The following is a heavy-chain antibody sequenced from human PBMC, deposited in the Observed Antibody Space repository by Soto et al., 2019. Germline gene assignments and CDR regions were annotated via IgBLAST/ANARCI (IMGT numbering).Heavy chain of an antibody. Sequence: GGSLRLSCAASGFTFSSYAMHWARQPPGKGLEPFSPMSGSGGTTYYADSVKGRFTSSRDNSKNTLYLQMNSLRAEDTAVYDCAKDLRYDFWSGSPSDYWGQGTLVTVSS. CDR2: MSGSGGTT. CDR1: GFTFSSYA. D-gene: IGHD3-3*01. J-gene: IGHJ4*02. CDR3: AKDLRYDFWSGSPSDY. V-gene: IGHV3-23*01.